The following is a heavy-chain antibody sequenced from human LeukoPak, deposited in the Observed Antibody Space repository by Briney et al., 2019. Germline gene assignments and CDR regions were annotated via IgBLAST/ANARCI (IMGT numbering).Heavy chain of an antibody. CDR3: AKEYLSISLAGRFFY. V-gene: IGHV3-23*01. CDR1: GFTFSSYG. D-gene: IGHD6-19*01. CDR2: ISSSGGSAYHADSVNGGST. Sequence: GGSLRLSCAASGFTFSSYGMHWVRQAPGKGLEWVSSISSSGGSAYHADSVNGGSTYYADSVKGRFTISRDNSKNTLYLQMNSLGAEDTALYYCAKEYLSISLAGRFFYGGQGTLVTVSS. J-gene: IGHJ4*02.